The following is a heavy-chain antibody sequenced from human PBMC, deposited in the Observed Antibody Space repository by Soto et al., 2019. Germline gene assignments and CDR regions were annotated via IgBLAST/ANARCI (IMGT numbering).Heavy chain of an antibody. CDR2: INPKSGGT. D-gene: IGHD3-22*01. CDR3: ARGGTFAYDTSGYSVY. CDR1: GYTFSAYY. J-gene: IGHJ4*02. Sequence: ASGKVSCKTSGYTFSAYYMHWARQAPGQGLEWMGWINPKSGGTLYAQKFQGRVTMTRDTSISTAYMELSRLRSDDTAVYYCARGGTFAYDTSGYSVYWGQGTLVTVSS. V-gene: IGHV1-2*02.